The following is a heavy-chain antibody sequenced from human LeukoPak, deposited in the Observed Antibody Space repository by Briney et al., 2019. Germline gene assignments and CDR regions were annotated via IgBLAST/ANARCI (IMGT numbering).Heavy chain of an antibody. Sequence: SETLSLTCTVSGASITRYYWSWIRQPPGKGLERIGYFHYSGNTNYSPSLSSRITMSVDTSKNQFSLRLNSVTAADTAVYYCARRAAALDHWGQGTLVTVSS. J-gene: IGHJ4*02. CDR2: FHYSGNT. D-gene: IGHD6-13*01. CDR1: GASITRYY. V-gene: IGHV4-59*08. CDR3: ARRAAALDH.